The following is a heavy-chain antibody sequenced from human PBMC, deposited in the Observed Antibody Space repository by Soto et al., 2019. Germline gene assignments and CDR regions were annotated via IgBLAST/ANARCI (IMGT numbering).Heavy chain of an antibody. CDR3: ARDDQDIVVVVAATGRGAFDI. Sequence: QVQLVESGGGVVQPGRSLRLSCAASGFTFSSYGMHWVRQAPGKGLEWVAVIWYDGSNKYYADSVKGRFTISRDNSKNTLYLQMNSRRAEDTAVYYCARDDQDIVVVVAATGRGAFDIWGQGTMVTVSS. CDR1: GFTFSSYG. J-gene: IGHJ3*02. D-gene: IGHD2-15*01. V-gene: IGHV3-33*01. CDR2: IWYDGSNK.